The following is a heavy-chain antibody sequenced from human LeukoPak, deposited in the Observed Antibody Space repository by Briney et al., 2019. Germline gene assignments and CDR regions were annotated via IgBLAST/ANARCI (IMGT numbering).Heavy chain of an antibody. D-gene: IGHD6-13*01. CDR1: GYSISSGYY. Sequence: SETLSLTCTVSGYSISSGYYWGWIRQPPGKGLEWIGSIYNSGSTYYNPSLKSRVTISVDTSKNQFSLKLSSVTAADTALYYCARAYSSSWYWNWFDPWGQGTLVTASS. J-gene: IGHJ5*02. CDR2: IYNSGST. CDR3: ARAYSSSWYWNWFDP. V-gene: IGHV4-38-2*02.